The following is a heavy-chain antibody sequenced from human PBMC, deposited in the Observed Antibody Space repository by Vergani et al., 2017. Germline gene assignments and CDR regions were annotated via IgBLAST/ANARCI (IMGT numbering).Heavy chain of an antibody. Sequence: QLQLQESGPGLVKPSQTLSLTCTVSGGSISSDDFYWSWIRQPPGKGLEWIGYIHYSGTTYYNSSLKSRVSMSVATSKKQFSLKLSSVTAADTAVYYCASLWFGELLRGRNGMDVWDQGTTVTVSS. V-gene: IGHV4-30-4*01. CDR1: GGSISSDDFY. CDR3: ASLWFGELLRGRNGMDV. D-gene: IGHD3-10*01. CDR2: IHYSGTT. J-gene: IGHJ6*02.